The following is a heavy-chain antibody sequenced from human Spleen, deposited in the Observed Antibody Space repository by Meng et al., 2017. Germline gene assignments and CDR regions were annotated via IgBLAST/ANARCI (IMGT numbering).Heavy chain of an antibody. V-gene: IGHV3-23*01. D-gene: IGHD3-10*01. CDR1: GFTFSSYA. CDR2: VSASGRST. J-gene: IGHJ3*01. Sequence: GGSLRLSCAASGFTFSSYAMSWVRQAPGKGLEWLSGVSASGRSTVYADSVKGRFTISRDNSKNTLYLQMSSLRVEDTAIYYCTKDTRGGSGSYSWGTFDVWGQGTMVTVSS. CDR3: TKDTRGGSGSYSWGTFDV.